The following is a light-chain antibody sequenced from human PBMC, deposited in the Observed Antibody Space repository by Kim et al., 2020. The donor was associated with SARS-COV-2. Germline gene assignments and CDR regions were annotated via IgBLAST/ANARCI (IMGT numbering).Light chain of an antibody. V-gene: IGLV2-14*04. J-gene: IGLJ3*02. CDR2: DVS. CDR1: CSDIGAYNY. CDR3: TSYTGSGTWV. Sequence: GQSVTISCTGTCSDIGAYNYVSWFQQHPGKVPKVIISDVSERPSGVSNRFSGSKSGNTASLTISRLQPEDEADYYCTSYTGSGTWVFGGGTRLTVL.